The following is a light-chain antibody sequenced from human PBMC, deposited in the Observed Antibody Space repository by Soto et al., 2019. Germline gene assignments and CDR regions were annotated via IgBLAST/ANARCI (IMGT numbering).Light chain of an antibody. Sequence: DIQMTQSPSSVSASVGDRVTITCRASQDIRRWVAWYQQKPGRAPKLLIFGVTTLHSGDTSRFSGSGSGTDFTLTISGLQPEDFATYSCQQANNFPITFGHGTRLEIK. CDR2: GVT. CDR3: QQANNFPIT. V-gene: IGKV1-12*01. J-gene: IGKJ5*01. CDR1: QDIRRW.